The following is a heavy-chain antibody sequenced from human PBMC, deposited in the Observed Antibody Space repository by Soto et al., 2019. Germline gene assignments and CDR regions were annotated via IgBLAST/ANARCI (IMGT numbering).Heavy chain of an antibody. D-gene: IGHD2-2*02. CDR3: ARATDCSSTRCYRPHPRGYYYYGMDV. V-gene: IGHV1-69*06. CDR2: IIPIFGTA. CDR1: GGTFSSYA. Sequence: SVKVSCKASGGTFSSYAISWVRQAPGQGLEWMGGIIPIFGTANYAQKFQGRVTITADKSTSTAYMELSSLRSEDTAVYYCARATDCSSTRCYRPHPRGYYYYGMDVWGQGTTVTVSS. J-gene: IGHJ6*02.